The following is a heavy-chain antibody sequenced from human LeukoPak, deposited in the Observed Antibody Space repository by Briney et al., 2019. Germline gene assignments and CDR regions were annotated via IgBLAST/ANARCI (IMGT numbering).Heavy chain of an antibody. Sequence: PSQTLSLTCTVSGGSISSGDYYWSWIRQPPGKGLEWIGYIYYSGSTYYNPSLKSRVTISVDTSKNQFSPKLSSVTAADTAVYYCARDSSGSYSDYWGQGTLVTVSS. D-gene: IGHD3-22*01. CDR3: ARDSSGSYSDY. CDR1: GGSISSGDYY. CDR2: IYYSGST. J-gene: IGHJ4*02. V-gene: IGHV4-30-4*08.